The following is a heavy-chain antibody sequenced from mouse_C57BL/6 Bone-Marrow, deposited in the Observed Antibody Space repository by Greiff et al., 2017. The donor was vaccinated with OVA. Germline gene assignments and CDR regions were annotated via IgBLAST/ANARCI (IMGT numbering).Heavy chain of an antibody. CDR1: GYTFTSYW. V-gene: IGHV1-64*01. J-gene: IGHJ4*01. CDR3: AKGKEHHEPAMDY. Sequence: QVQLQQPGAALVKPGASVKLSCKASGYTFTSYWMHWVKQRPGQGLEWIGMIHPNSGSTNYNEKFKSKATLTVDKSSSTAYMQLSHMTSEASAVHYGAKGKEHHEPAMDYWGQGTSVTVAS. CDR2: IHPNSGST.